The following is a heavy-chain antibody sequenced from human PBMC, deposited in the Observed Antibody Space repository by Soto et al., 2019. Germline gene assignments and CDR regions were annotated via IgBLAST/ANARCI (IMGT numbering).Heavy chain of an antibody. V-gene: IGHV4-59*01. J-gene: IGHJ5*02. CDR2: VFYSGST. CDR3: AKEFCDPNGCYGRWLDP. D-gene: IGHD2-15*01. Sequence: VQLQESGPGLAKPSETLSLTCTVSGGSISSFYWSWIRQPPGKGLEWIGNVFYSGSTIYNPSLKSRVTISVDTSKNQFSLKLSSVTAADMAVYYCAKEFCDPNGCYGRWLDPWGQGTLVTVSS. CDR1: GGSISSFY.